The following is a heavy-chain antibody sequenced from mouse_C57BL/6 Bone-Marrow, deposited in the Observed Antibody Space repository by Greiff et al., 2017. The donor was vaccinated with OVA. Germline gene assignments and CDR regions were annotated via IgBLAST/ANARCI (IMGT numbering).Heavy chain of an antibody. CDR1: GYTFTSYW. Sequence: QVQLKESGAELVKPGASVKMSCKASGYTFTSYWITWVKQRPGQGLEWIGDIYPGSGSTNYNEKFKSKATLTVDTSSSTAYMQLSSLTSEDSAVYYCARGLEYYFDYWGQGTTLTVSS. D-gene: IGHD4-1*01. V-gene: IGHV1-55*01. J-gene: IGHJ2*01. CDR3: ARGLEYYFDY. CDR2: IYPGSGST.